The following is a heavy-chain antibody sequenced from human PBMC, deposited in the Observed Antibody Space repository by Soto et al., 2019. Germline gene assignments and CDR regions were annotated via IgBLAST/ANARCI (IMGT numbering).Heavy chain of an antibody. D-gene: IGHD2-15*01. CDR3: ARKKCSGGSCYSAYNWCDP. V-gene: IGHV3-48*01. J-gene: IGHJ5*02. Sequence: GGSLRLSCAASGFTFSSYSMNWVRQAPGKGLEWVSYISSSSSTIYYADSVKGRFTISRDNAKNSLYLQMNSLRAEDTAEYYCARKKCSGGSCYSAYNWCDPWGKGTLVTVSS. CDR2: ISSSSSTI. CDR1: GFTFSSYS.